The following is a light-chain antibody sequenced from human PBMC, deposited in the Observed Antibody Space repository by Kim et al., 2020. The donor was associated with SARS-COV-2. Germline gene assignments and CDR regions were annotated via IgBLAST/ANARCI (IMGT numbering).Light chain of an antibody. J-gene: IGKJ2*01. Sequence: EIVLMQSPGTLSLSPGERATLSCRASQSVSSSYLAWYQQKPGQAPRLLIYGASSRATGIPDRFSGSGSGTDFTLTISRLEPEDFAVYYCQQYGSSPPKYTFGQGTKLEI. V-gene: IGKV3-20*01. CDR3: QQYGSSPPKYT. CDR1: QSVSSSY. CDR2: GAS.